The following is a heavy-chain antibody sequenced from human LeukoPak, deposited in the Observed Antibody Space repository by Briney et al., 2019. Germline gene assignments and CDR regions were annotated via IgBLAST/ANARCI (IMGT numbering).Heavy chain of an antibody. V-gene: IGHV1-46*01. J-gene: IGHJ6*03. CDR2: INPSGGST. CDR3: ARGGSAPLWHYYYMDV. Sequence: ASVKVSCKASGYTFTSYYMHWVRQAPGQGLEWMGIINPSGGSTSYAQKFQGRVTMTRDMSTSKVYKELSSLRSEDTAVYYCARGGSAPLWHYYYMDVWGKGTTVTVSS. CDR1: GYTFTSYY. D-gene: IGHD1-26*01.